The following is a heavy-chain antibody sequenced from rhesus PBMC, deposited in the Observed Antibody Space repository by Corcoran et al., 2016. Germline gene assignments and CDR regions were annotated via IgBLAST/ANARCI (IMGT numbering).Heavy chain of an antibody. J-gene: IGHJ4*01. CDR2: VDPEDGEA. CDR3: AAGGG. V-gene: IGHV1-111*02. Sequence: EVQLVQSGTEVKKPGASVKISCKASGYTFTDFYLHWVRQAPGKGLEWMGRVDPEDGEAIPAEKSKDRVTTTADPSTDTADMGLSGRRSEDAAVYYCAAGGGWGQGVLVTVSS. CDR1: GYTFTDFY.